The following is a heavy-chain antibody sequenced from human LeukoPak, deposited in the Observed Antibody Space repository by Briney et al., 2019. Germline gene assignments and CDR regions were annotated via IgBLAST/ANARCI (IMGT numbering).Heavy chain of an antibody. D-gene: IGHD2-2*01. CDR3: ARLPAYCSSTSCYYDY. CDR1: GFTFSSYS. Sequence: GGSLRLSCAASGFTFSSYSMNWVRQAPGKGLERVSYISSAGSSIYYADSVKGRFTISRDNAKNSLFLQMNSLRAEDTAVYYCARLPAYCSSTSCYYDYWGQGTLVTVSS. V-gene: IGHV3-48*04. CDR2: ISSAGSSI. J-gene: IGHJ4*02.